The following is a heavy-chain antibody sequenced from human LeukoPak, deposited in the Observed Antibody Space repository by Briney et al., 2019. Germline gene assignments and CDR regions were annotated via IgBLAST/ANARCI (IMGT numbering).Heavy chain of an antibody. V-gene: IGHV3-30*04. CDR3: ARGDASSWYFFDY. Sequence: PGGSLRLSCAASGFTFSNYAMNWVRQAPGKGLEWVAVISYDGSNKYYADSVKGRFTISRDNSKNTLYLEMNSLRAEDSAVYYCARGDASSWYFFDYWGQGTLVTVSS. D-gene: IGHD6-13*01. CDR2: ISYDGSNK. J-gene: IGHJ4*02. CDR1: GFTFSNYA.